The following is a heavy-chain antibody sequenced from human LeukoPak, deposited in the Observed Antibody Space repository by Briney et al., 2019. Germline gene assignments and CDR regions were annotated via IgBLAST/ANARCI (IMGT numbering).Heavy chain of an antibody. J-gene: IGHJ4*02. D-gene: IGHD3-16*02. CDR1: GGSISSSSYY. CDR2: INHSGST. CDR3: ARGSLAPRDYVWGSYRYGSYFDY. Sequence: PSETLSLTCTVSGGSISSSSYYWGWIRQPPGKGLEWIGEINHSGSTNYNPSLKSRVTISVDTSKNQFSLKLSSVTAADTAVYYCARGSLAPRDYVWGSYRYGSYFDYWGQGTLVTVSS. V-gene: IGHV4-39*07.